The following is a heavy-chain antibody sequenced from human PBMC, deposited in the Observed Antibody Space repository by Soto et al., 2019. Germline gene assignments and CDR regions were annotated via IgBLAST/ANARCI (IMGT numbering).Heavy chain of an antibody. CDR1: GFTFSSYD. J-gene: IGHJ6*03. D-gene: IGHD2-8*02. CDR2: IGTAGDT. V-gene: IGHV3-13*01. Sequence: PGGSLRLSCAASGFTFSSYDMHWVRQATGKGLEWVSAIGTAGDTYYPGSVKSRFTISRENAKISLYLQMNSLRAGDTAVYYCARGVVYAAHYYYYYYMDVWGKGTTVTVSS. CDR3: ARGVVYAAHYYYYYYMDV.